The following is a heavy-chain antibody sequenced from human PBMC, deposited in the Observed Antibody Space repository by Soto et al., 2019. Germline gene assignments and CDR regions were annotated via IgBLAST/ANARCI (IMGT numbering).Heavy chain of an antibody. CDR3: AKANVLMVYAIRALFDY. D-gene: IGHD2-8*01. CDR2: ISGSGGST. J-gene: IGHJ4*02. CDR1: GFTFSSYA. V-gene: IGHV3-23*01. Sequence: LRLSCAASGFTFSSYAMSWVRQAPGKGLEWVSAISGSGGSTYYADSVKGRFTISRDNSKNTLYLQMNSLRAEDTAVYYCAKANVLMVYAIRALFDYWGQGTLVTVSS.